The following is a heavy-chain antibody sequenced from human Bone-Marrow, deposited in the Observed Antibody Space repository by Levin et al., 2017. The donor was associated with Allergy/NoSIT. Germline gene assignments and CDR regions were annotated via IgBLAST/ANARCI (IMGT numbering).Heavy chain of an antibody. Sequence: GGSLRLSCSGSGFTFRSNALAWVRQTPGKGLEFVSVISGSDAGTFYADSVRGRFTISRDNSRNTLYLQMNSLRGEDTAVYYCAKSFRGNDWDWFDPWGQGTLVTVSS. J-gene: IGHJ5*02. CDR1: GFTFRSNA. CDR3: AKSFRGNDWDWFDP. CDR2: ISGSDAGT. D-gene: IGHD2-21*02. V-gene: IGHV3-23*01.